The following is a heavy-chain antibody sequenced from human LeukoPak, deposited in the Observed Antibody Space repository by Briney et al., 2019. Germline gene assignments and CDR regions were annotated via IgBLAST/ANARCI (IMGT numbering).Heavy chain of an antibody. V-gene: IGHV4-39*07. CDR1: GGSISSSSYY. J-gene: IGHJ6*02. CDR2: IYYSGST. Sequence: PSETLSLTCTVSGGSISSSSYYWGWIRQPPGKGLEWIVSIYYSGSTYYNPSLKSRVTISVDTSKNQFSLKLSSVTAADTAVYYCARESGYYDSSGYTFGGQGTTVTVSS. CDR3: ARESGYYDSSGYTF. D-gene: IGHD3-22*01.